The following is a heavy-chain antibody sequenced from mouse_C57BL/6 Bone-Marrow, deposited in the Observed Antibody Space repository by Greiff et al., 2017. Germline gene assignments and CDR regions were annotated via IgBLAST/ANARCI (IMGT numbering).Heavy chain of an antibody. Sequence: EVQLQQSGAELVRPGASVKLSCTASGFNIKDDYMHWVKQRPEQGLEWIGWIDPETGDTEYASKFPGKATLTADTSSNTVYLQLSSLTSEDTAVDYGTTTRVYDGGPDWGQGTLGTVSA. CDR2: IDPETGDT. CDR3: TTTRVYDGGPD. V-gene: IGHV14-4*01. J-gene: IGHJ3*01. D-gene: IGHD2-12*01. CDR1: GFNIKDDY.